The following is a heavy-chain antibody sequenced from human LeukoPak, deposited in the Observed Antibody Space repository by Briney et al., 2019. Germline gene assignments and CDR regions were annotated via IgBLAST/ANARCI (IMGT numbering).Heavy chain of an antibody. V-gene: IGHV3-21*01. CDR1: GFTFSDYS. CDR2: INLTSTSI. D-gene: IGHD3-22*01. J-gene: IGHJ4*02. Sequence: PGGSLRLSGAASGFTFSDYSINGFRQAPGKGLEWVSSINLTSTSIYYADAVKGRFTISRDNAKSSLYLQMNSLRAEDTARYYCVRLRRNSDRSGYYYFYNYWGQGIQVTVSS. CDR3: VRLRRNSDRSGYYYFYNY.